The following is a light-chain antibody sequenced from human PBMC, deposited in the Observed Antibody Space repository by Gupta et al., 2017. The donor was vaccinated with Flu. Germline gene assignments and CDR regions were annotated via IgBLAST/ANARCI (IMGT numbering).Light chain of an antibody. CDR2: DAV. Sequence: ILMTQSPATLSVSPGERVTLSCRASHHVDANLAWYQQKPGQAPRLLIYDAVTRATGTPARFSGSGSGTEFSLTITNLQSEDIGVYYCQNYDIWPPGTFGPGTKVVIK. V-gene: IGKV3-15*01. CDR1: HHVDAN. J-gene: IGKJ3*01. CDR3: QNYDIWPPGT.